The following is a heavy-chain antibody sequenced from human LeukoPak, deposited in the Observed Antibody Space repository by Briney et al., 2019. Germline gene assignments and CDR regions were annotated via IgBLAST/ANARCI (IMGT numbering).Heavy chain of an antibody. J-gene: IGHJ4*02. V-gene: IGHV4-4*07. CDR3: ARGTVTTYYFDY. D-gene: IGHD4-11*01. Sequence: SETLSLTCTVSGGSISSYYWSWIRQPAGKGLEWIGRIYTSGSTNYNPSLKSRITISVDTSMNQFSLKLSSVTAADTAVYYCARGTVTTYYFDYWGQGTLVTVSS. CDR1: GGSISSYY. CDR2: IYTSGST.